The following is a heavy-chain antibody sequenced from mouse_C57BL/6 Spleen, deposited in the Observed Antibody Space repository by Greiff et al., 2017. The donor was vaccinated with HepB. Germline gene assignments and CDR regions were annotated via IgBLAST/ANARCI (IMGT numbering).Heavy chain of an antibody. J-gene: IGHJ2*01. CDR3: ARNRDGYYSYYFDY. D-gene: IGHD2-3*01. CDR2: IWSGGST. Sequence: QVQLKESGPGLVQPSQSLSITCTVSGFSLTSYGVHWVRQSPGKGLEWLGVIWSGGSTDYNAAFISRLSISKDNSKSQVFFKMNSLQADDTAIYYCARNRDGYYSYYFDYWGQGTTLTVSS. V-gene: IGHV2-2*01. CDR1: GFSLTSYG.